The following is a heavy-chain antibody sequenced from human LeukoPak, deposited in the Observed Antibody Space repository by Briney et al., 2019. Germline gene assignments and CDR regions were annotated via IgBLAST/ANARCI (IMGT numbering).Heavy chain of an antibody. CDR1: GYTFTGYY. CDR2: INPKDGGT. D-gene: IGHD3-10*01. CDR3: ATHGSGSYFAFHL. Sequence: SVKVSCKASGYTFTGYYIHLVRQAPGQGLEWMAWINPKDGGTRYAQNFQGRVTMTRDTPISTAYMDLSRLTSDDTAVYYCATHGSGSYFAFHLWGQGTTVTVSS. J-gene: IGHJ3*01. V-gene: IGHV1-2*02.